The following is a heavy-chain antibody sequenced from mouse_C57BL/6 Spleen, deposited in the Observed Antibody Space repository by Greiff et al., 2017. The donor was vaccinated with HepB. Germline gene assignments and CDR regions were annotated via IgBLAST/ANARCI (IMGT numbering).Heavy chain of an antibody. V-gene: IGHV5-6*01. D-gene: IGHD1-1*01. CDR1: GFTFSSYG. J-gene: IGHJ2*01. CDR2: ISSGGSYT. CDR3: AREGVLRYFDY. Sequence: EVQVVESGGDLVKPGGSLKLSCAASGFTFSSYGMSWVRQTPDKRLEWVATISSGGSYTYYPDSVKGRFTISRDNAKNTLYLQMSSLKSEDTAMYYCAREGVLRYFDYWGQGTTLTVAS.